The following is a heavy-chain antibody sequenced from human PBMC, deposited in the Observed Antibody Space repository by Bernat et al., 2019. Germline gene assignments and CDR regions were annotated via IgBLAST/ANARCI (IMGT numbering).Heavy chain of an antibody. J-gene: IGHJ6*03. D-gene: IGHD2-15*01. CDR1: GFTFGDYA. V-gene: IGHV3-49*04. CDR3: TREDIVVVVAAAKQYYYYYMDV. Sequence: EVQLVESGGGLVQPGRSLRLSCTASGFTFGDYAMSWVRQAPGKGLEWVGFIRSKAYGGTTEYAASVKGRFTISRDDSKSIAYLQMNSLKTEDTAVYYCTREDIVVVVAAAKQYYYYYMDVWGKGTTVTVSS. CDR2: IRSKAYGGTT.